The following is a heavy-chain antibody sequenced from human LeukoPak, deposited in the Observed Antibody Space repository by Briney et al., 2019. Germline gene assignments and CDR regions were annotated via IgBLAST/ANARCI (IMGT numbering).Heavy chain of an antibody. CDR2: ISTSGST. J-gene: IGHJ4*02. CDR1: GGSISSGTYY. CDR3: ARVSYYYDSSAYVFDY. Sequence: PSETLSLTCTVSGGSISSGTYYWSWIRQPAGKGLEWIGRISTSGSTNYNPSLKSRVTISVDTSKNHFSLKLNSVTAADTAVYYCARVSYYYDSSAYVFDYWGQGTLVTVSS. D-gene: IGHD3-22*01. V-gene: IGHV4-61*02.